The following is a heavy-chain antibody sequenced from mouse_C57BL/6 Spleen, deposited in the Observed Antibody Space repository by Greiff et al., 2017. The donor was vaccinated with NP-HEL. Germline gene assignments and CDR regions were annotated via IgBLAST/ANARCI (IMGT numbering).Heavy chain of an antibody. CDR3: ARDYYYGSSY. Sequence: VQLQQSGPELVKPGASVKISCKASGYTFTDYYMNWVKQSHGQSLEWIGDINPNNGGTSYNQKFKGKATLTVDKSSSTAYMELRSLTSEDSAVYYCARDYYYGSSYWGQGTTLTVSS. D-gene: IGHD1-1*01. V-gene: IGHV1-26*01. J-gene: IGHJ2*01. CDR2: INPNNGGT. CDR1: GYTFTDYY.